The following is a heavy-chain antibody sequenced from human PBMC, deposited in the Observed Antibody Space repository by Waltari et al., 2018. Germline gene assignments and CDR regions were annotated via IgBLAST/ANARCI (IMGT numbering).Heavy chain of an antibody. Sequence: QVQLVQSGAEVKKPGASVKVSCKASGYTFTSYEIKWVRQATGQGLEWMGWMNPNSGNTGYAQKFQGRVTITRNTSISTAYMELSSLRSEDTAVYYCARNMDTAMAFDYWGQGTLVTVSS. J-gene: IGHJ4*02. CDR2: MNPNSGNT. V-gene: IGHV1-8*03. D-gene: IGHD5-18*01. CDR3: ARNMDTAMAFDY. CDR1: GYTFTSYE.